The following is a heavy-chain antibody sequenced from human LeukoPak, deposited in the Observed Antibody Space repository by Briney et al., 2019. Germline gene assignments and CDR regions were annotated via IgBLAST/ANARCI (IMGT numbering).Heavy chain of an antibody. CDR3: ARDSFMEYYYDSSGYSPFDY. J-gene: IGHJ4*02. CDR1: GFTFSSYS. V-gene: IGHV3-48*01. CDR2: ISSSSSTI. D-gene: IGHD3-22*01. Sequence: GGSLRLSCAASGFTFSSYSMNWVRQAPGKGLEWVSYISSSSSTIYYADSVKGRFTISRDNAKNSLYLQMNSLRAEDTAVYYCARDSFMEYYYDSSGYSPFDYWGQGTLVTVSS.